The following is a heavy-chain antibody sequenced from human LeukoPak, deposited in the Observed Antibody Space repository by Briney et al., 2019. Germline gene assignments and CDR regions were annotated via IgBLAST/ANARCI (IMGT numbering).Heavy chain of an antibody. D-gene: IGHD1-26*01. CDR1: GFPFSSYA. Sequence: GGSLRLSCSASGFPFSSYAMHWVRQAPGKGLEWVSYISSSSSYTNYADSVKGRFTISRDNAKNSLYLQMNSLRAEDTAVYYCARYGFSGSYVGSEWFDPWGQGTLVTVSS. V-gene: IGHV3-21*05. J-gene: IGHJ5*02. CDR2: ISSSSSYT. CDR3: ARYGFSGSYVGSEWFDP.